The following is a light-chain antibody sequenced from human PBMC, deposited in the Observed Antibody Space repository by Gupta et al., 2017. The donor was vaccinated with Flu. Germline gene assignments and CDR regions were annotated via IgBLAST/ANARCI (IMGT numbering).Light chain of an antibody. Sequence: QSDLTQPASVSGSPGQSIAIACPGTSSDIGGYDYVSWYQQHPGTAPKLMLFEVSRRPAAISDRFSGSRSCDTASLTIPGLLAEDDAFYYCSSYTNANTGVVFGGGTKLTVL. CDR3: SSYTNANTGVV. CDR2: EVS. J-gene: IGLJ2*01. V-gene: IGLV2-14*01. CDR1: SSDIGGYDY.